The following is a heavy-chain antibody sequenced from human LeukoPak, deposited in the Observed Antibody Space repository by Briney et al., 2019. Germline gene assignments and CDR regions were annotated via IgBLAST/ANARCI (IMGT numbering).Heavy chain of an antibody. V-gene: IGHV3-64*04. CDR1: GFTFSNYA. CDR3: AGSWFYRDYFEY. D-gene: IGHD3-10*01. CDR2: ISRNGGST. Sequence: GGSLRLSCSASGFTFSNYAMHWVRQAPRKGLEYVSAISRNGGSTYYADSVKGRFTISRDNSKNTLYLQMNSLRVEATAVYYCAGSWFYRDYFEYWGQGTLVTVSS. J-gene: IGHJ4*02.